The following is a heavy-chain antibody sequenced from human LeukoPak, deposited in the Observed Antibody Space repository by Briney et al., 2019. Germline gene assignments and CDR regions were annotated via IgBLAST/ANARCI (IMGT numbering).Heavy chain of an antibody. CDR2: THHSGNT. CDR1: GDSVSGYY. J-gene: IGHJ3*02. Sequence: WETLSLTCIVSGDSVSGYYWNWIRQPPGKGLEWIGYTHHSGNTLYNPSLKSRVTTSVDTSKNQFSLSLSSVTAADTAVYYCARWEVRLNAFEMWGQGTMVTVSS. V-gene: IGHV4-59*02. D-gene: IGHD3-10*01. CDR3: ARWEVRLNAFEM.